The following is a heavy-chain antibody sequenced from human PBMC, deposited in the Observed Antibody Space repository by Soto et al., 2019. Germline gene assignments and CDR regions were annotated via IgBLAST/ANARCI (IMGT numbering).Heavy chain of an antibody. V-gene: IGHV3-30*18. J-gene: IGHJ4*02. Sequence: PGGSLRLSCAASGFTFSSYAMSWVRQAPGKGLEWVAVISYDGSNKYYADSVKGRFTISRDNSKNTLYLQMNSLRAEDTAVYYCAKDHSRRYYDILTGYPHWGQGTLVTVSS. D-gene: IGHD3-9*01. CDR1: GFTFSSYA. CDR2: ISYDGSNK. CDR3: AKDHSRRYYDILTGYPH.